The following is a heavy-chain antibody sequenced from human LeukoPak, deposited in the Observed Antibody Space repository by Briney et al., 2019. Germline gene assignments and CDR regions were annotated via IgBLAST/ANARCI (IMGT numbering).Heavy chain of an antibody. V-gene: IGHV1-18*01. D-gene: IGHD1-26*01. CDR1: GYTFTING. CDR3: ARDRWDAFDY. Sequence: SVTVSCKAPGYTFTINGISWVRQAPGRGLEWMGWISANSGDTIYAEKFHGRVTLTRDTSTGTAYMELNSLTYDDTAVYYCARDRWDAFDYWGQGTLVTVS. J-gene: IGHJ4*02. CDR2: ISANSGDT.